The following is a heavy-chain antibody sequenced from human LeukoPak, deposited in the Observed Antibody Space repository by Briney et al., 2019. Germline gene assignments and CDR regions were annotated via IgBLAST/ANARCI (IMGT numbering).Heavy chain of an antibody. Sequence: SETLSLTCAVYGGSFSGYYWSWIRQSPGKGLEWIGEINHSGSTNYNPSLKSRVTISVDTSKNQFSLKLSSVTAADTAVYYCARVYDSGKFDYWGQGTLVTVSS. CDR1: GGSFSGYY. V-gene: IGHV4-34*01. CDR3: ARVYDSGKFDY. CDR2: INHSGST. J-gene: IGHJ4*02. D-gene: IGHD3-10*01.